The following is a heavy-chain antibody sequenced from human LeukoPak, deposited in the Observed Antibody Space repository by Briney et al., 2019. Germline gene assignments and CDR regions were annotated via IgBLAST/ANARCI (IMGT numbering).Heavy chain of an antibody. CDR3: ARDLGGYDYRGFDY. CDR2: IASDGSVT. CDR1: GFTFSNYW. V-gene: IGHV3-74*01. J-gene: IGHJ4*02. Sequence: GGSLRLSCAASGFTFSNYWMHWVRQVPGKGLVWVSRIASDGSVTNYADSVKGRFTISRDNAKNTLYLQMNSLRVEDTAVYYCARDLGGYDYRGFDYWGQGTLVTVSS. D-gene: IGHD5-12*01.